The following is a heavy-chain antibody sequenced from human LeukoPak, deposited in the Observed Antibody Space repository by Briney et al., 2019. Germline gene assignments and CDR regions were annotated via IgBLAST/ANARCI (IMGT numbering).Heavy chain of an antibody. CDR2: ISGSGGNT. V-gene: IGHV3-23*01. J-gene: IGHJ2*01. CDR1: GFXFSGYA. CDR3: ARDGFTMIVVGWYFDL. Sequence: PGGSLRLSCAASGFXFSGYAISWVRQAPGKGQEWVSGISGSGGNTYYTDSVNGRFTISRDNSKNTLYLQMNSLRAEDTAVYYCARDGFTMIVVGWYFDLWGRGTLVTVSS. D-gene: IGHD3-22*01.